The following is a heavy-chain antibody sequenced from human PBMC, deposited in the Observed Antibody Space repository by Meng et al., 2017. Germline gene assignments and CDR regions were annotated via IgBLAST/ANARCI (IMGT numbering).Heavy chain of an antibody. CDR1: GGSISSGGYY. Sequence: VQLQESRPGLVEPSQTPPLTCTVSGGSISSGGYYWSWIRQHPGKGLEWIGYIYYSGSTYYNPSLKSLVTISVDTSKNQFSLKLSSVTAADTAVYYCARVTSSYYFDYWGQGTLVTVSS. D-gene: IGHD2/OR15-2a*01. CDR2: IYYSGST. J-gene: IGHJ4*02. V-gene: IGHV4-31*01. CDR3: ARVTSSYYFDY.